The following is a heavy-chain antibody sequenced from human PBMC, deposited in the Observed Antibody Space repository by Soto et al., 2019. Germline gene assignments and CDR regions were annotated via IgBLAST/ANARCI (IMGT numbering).Heavy chain of an antibody. CDR1: GFTFSNAW. V-gene: IGHV3-15*07. Sequence: EVQLVESGGGLVKPGGSLRLSCAASGFTFSNAWMNWVRQAPGKGLEWVGRIKSKTDGGTTDYAAPVKGRFTISRDDSKNTLYLQMNSLKTEDTAVYYCTTNPGLYDYVWGSYRYTGDYWGQGTLVTVSS. J-gene: IGHJ4*02. CDR2: IKSKTDGGTT. CDR3: TTNPGLYDYVWGSYRYTGDY. D-gene: IGHD3-16*02.